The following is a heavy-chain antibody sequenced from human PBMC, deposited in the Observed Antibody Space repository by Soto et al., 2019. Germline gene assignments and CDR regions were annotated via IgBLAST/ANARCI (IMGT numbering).Heavy chain of an antibody. V-gene: IGHV1-3*01. J-gene: IGHJ4*02. CDR1: GYTFTSYA. CDR2: INAGNGNR. CDR3: ARGVAPYYFGY. Sequence: ASVKVSCKASGYTFTSYAMHWVRQAPGQRLEWMGWINAGNGNRKYSQKFQGRVTITRDTSASTAYMELSSLRSEDTAVYYCARGVAPYYFGYWGQGTLVTVSS. D-gene: IGHD2-15*01.